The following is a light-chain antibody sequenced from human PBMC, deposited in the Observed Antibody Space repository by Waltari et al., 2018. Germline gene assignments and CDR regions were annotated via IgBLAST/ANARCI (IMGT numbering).Light chain of an antibody. CDR2: EPS. V-gene: IGKV3-11*01. J-gene: IGKJ5*01. CDR1: QSVTHH. Sequence: EIVLTQSPATLSLSPGERATLSCMASQSVTHHLSWYQQKPGQAPRLLNYEPSPRPTGIPAQFSGCGSATDFTLTISSLEPEDFAVYYWQQRSDWPITFGPGTRLDIK. CDR3: QQRSDWPIT.